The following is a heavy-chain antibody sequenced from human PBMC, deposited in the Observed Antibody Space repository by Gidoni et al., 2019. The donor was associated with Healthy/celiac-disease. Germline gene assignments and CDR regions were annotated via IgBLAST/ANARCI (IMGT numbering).Heavy chain of an antibody. D-gene: IGHD3-10*01. J-gene: IGHJ6*02. CDR3: ARGQKVREVSYYYGMDV. V-gene: IGHV3-33*01. CDR1: GFTVRSYG. CDR2: VWYDVVNT. Sequence: QVQLVECGGGGVQPGRSLRLYCDASGFTVRSYGMQWVRRAPGKGLEWLSFVWYDVVNTYYAASVKGRFTISRDNSKHTLYLQMTSLRAEDTAVYYCARGQKVREVSYYYGMDVWGQGTTVTVSS.